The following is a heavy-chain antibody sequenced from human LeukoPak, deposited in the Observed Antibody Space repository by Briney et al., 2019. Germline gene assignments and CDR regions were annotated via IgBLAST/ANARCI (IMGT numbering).Heavy chain of an antibody. CDR3: ARGEGNDDWFDP. Sequence: SETLSLTCTVSGGSIKNYYWTWIRQPPGKGLEWIGYINYSGSTNYNPSVKSRITISVDTSKNQFSLKPTSVTAADTAVYYCARGEGNDDWFDPWGQGTLVTVSS. J-gene: IGHJ5*02. D-gene: IGHD1-1*01. CDR1: GGSIKNYY. V-gene: IGHV4-59*01. CDR2: INYSGST.